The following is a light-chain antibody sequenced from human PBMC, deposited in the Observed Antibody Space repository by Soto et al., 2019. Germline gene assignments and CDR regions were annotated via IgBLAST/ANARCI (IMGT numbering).Light chain of an antibody. V-gene: IGLV2-14*01. CDR2: DVS. J-gene: IGLJ1*01. CDR1: SRDVGGYNY. Sequence: QSVLTQPASVSGSPGQSITISCTGTSRDVGGYNYVSWYKQQPGKAPKLMIYDVSNRPSGVSNRFSGSKSGNTASLTISGIQADDEADYYCSSYTRSSFYVFGTGTKLTVL. CDR3: SSYTRSSFYV.